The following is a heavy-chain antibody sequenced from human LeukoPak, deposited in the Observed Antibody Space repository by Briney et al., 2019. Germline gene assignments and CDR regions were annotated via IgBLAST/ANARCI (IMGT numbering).Heavy chain of an antibody. Sequence: PGRSLRLSCAASGFTASSNHMSWVRQAPGKGLEWVSVIYSGGSTDYADSVKGRFTISRDNSKNTLYLQMNSLRAEDTAVYHCARGPAGYNWGQGTLATVSS. CDR2: IYSGGST. CDR3: ARGPAGYN. CDR1: GFTASSNH. J-gene: IGHJ4*02. V-gene: IGHV3-53*01. D-gene: IGHD1-1*01.